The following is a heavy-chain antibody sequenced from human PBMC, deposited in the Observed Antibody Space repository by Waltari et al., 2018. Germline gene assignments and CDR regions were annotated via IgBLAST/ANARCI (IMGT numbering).Heavy chain of an antibody. Sequence: QVQLVQSGGEMNEPGASVKVSCKASGYTFTSRGINWVRQAPGQGLVWMGWSKTQNGSTNYAQNLQGRVTMTADTSTTTAYMELRSLKSDDTAIYYCARTCISAACYMIYWGQGTLVTVSA. CDR1: GYTFTSRG. J-gene: IGHJ4*02. V-gene: IGHV1-18*01. CDR3: ARTCISAACYMIY. D-gene: IGHD2-2*02. CDR2: SKTQNGST.